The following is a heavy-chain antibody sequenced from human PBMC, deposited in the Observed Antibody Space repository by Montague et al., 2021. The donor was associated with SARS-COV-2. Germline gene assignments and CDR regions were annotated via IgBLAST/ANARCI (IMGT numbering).Heavy chain of an antibody. Sequence: SETLSLTCTVSGDSTSCPNCYWGWIRQPPGKGLDWIGTIYNSGTTYYNPSLKSRLTISIDTSKNQLSLKLSSVTAADTAVYYCARHRNYGDHSLDNWFHPGGQGTLVTVSS. V-gene: IGHV4-39*01. D-gene: IGHD4-17*01. CDR2: IYNSGTT. J-gene: IGHJ5*02. CDR1: GDSTSCPNCY. CDR3: ARHRNYGDHSLDNWFHP.